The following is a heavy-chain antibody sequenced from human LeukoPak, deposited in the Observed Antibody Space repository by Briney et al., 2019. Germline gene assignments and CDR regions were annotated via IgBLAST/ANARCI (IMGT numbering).Heavy chain of an antibody. CDR3: ARDFAMVTSEDY. CDR2: ISSSSSYI. D-gene: IGHD5-18*01. V-gene: IGHV3-21*01. J-gene: IGHJ4*02. CDR1: GFTFSSYS. Sequence: GGSLRLSCAASGFTFSSYSMNWVRQAPGKGLEWVSSISSSSSYIYYADSVKGRFTISRDNAKNPLYLQMNSLRAEDTAVYYCARDFAMVTSEDYWGQGTLVTVSS.